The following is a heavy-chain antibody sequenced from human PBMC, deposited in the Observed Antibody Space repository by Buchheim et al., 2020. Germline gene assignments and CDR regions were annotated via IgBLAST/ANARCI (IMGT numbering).Heavy chain of an antibody. CDR3: ARGSERWLHTRGFGY. CDR2: IYYSGST. J-gene: IGHJ4*02. CDR1: GGSISSSSYY. V-gene: IGHV4-39*07. Sequence: QLQLQESGPGLVKPSETLSLTCTVSGGSISSSSYYWGWIRQPPGKGLEWIGSIYYSGSTYYNPSLKSRVTISVDTSKNQFSLKLSSVTAADTAVYYCARGSERWLHTRGFGYWGQGTL. D-gene: IGHD5-24*01.